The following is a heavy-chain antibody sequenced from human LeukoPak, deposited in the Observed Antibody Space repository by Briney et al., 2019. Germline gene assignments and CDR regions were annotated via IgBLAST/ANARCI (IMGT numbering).Heavy chain of an antibody. D-gene: IGHD3-22*01. CDR2: IYPDDSDT. V-gene: IGHV5-51*01. J-gene: IGHJ6*03. CDR1: GYSFTSYW. CDR3: ARHSYDSSDFHYMDV. Sequence: GESLKISCNGSGYSFTSYWIGWVRQMPGKGLEWMGIIYPDDSDTRYSPSFEGQVTISANKSISTAYLQWSTLRASDTAIYYCARHSYDSSDFHYMDVWGKGTTVTISS.